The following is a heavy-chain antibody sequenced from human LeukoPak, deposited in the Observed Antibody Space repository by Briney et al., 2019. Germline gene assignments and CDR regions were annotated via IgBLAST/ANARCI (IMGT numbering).Heavy chain of an antibody. Sequence: SETLSLTCTVSGGSISIYYWNWIRQPAGKGLEWIGRIYTSGNTNYNPSLKSRVTMSVDTSNNHLSLNLSSVTAADTAVYYCARDGGGTGRPFDYWGQGTLVTVSS. D-gene: IGHD1-26*01. CDR2: IYTSGNT. CDR3: ARDGGGTGRPFDY. V-gene: IGHV4-4*07. CDR1: GGSISIYY. J-gene: IGHJ4*02.